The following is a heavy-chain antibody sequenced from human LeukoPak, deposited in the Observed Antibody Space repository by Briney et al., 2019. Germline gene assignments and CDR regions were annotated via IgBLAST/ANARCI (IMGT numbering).Heavy chain of an antibody. J-gene: IGHJ4*02. CDR1: GYTFTGYY. CDR2: INPNSGGT. CDR3: ARDPPMGMVRGVITLDY. Sequence: ASVKVSCKASGYTFTGYYMHWVRQAPGQGLEWMGWINPNSGGTNYAQKFQGRVTMTRDTSTSTVYLELSSLRSEDTAVYYCARDPPMGMVRGVITLDYWGQGTLVTVSS. V-gene: IGHV1-2*02. D-gene: IGHD3-10*01.